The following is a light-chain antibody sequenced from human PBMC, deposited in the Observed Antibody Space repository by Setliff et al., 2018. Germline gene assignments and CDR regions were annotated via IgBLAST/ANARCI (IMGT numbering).Light chain of an antibody. V-gene: IGLV2-14*01. CDR2: DVS. Sequence: QSVLTQPRSVSGSPGQSVTISCTGTSSDVGRYNFVSWYQQHPGKAPKLIIYDVSIRPSGVSTRFSGSKSANTASLTISGLQAEDEADYYCVSYTNSATLVFGGGTK. CDR3: VSYTNSATLV. J-gene: IGLJ2*01. CDR1: SSDVGRYNF.